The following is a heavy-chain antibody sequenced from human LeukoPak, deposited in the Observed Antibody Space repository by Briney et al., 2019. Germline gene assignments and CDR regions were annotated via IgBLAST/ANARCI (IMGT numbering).Heavy chain of an antibody. Sequence: ASVKVSCKAFGYTFTSYGISWGRQAPGQGLEWMGGSSAYNGNTNYAQKLQGRVTMTTDTDTSTAYMELRSPRSDDTGVYYCAREVGRNFCSGGSCYRPPLDYWGQGTLVTVSS. D-gene: IGHD2-15*01. J-gene: IGHJ4*02. CDR1: GYTFTSYG. V-gene: IGHV1-18*01. CDR3: AREVGRNFCSGGSCYRPPLDY. CDR2: SSAYNGNT.